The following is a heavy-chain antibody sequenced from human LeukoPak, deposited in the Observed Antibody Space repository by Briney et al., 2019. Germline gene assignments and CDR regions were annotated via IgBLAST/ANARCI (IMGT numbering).Heavy chain of an antibody. D-gene: IGHD3-10*01. CDR3: ARDRNYYGSGSSFDY. CDR2: ISSSSYI. CDR1: GFTFSSYS. J-gene: IGHJ4*02. Sequence: PGGSLRLSCAASGFTFSSYSMNWVRQAPGKGLEWVSSISSSSYIYYSDSVKGRFTISRDNAKNSLYLQMNSLRAEDTAVYYCARDRNYYGSGSSFDYWGQGTLVTVSS. V-gene: IGHV3-21*01.